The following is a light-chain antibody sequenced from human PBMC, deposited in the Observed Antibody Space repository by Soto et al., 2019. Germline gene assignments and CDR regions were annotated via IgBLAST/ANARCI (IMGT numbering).Light chain of an antibody. V-gene: IGKV3-20*01. CDR2: GAS. J-gene: IGKJ1*01. CDR3: QQYGSSSTWT. CDR1: QSVSSSY. Sequence: EMVLTQSPGTLSLSPGERATLSCRASQSVSSSYLAWYQQKPGQAPRLLIYGASSRATGIPDRFSGSGSGTDFTLTISRLEPEDFAVYYCQQYGSSSTWTFGQGTTVDIK.